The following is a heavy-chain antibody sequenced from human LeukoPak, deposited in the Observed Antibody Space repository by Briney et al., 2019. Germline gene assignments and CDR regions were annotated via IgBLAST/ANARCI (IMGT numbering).Heavy chain of an antibody. V-gene: IGHV4-34*01. D-gene: IGHD3-9*01. J-gene: IGHJ4*01. CDR3: ALLPDILTGYYTDY. CDR2: INHSGST. CDR1: GGSFSGYY. Sequence: PSETLSLTCAVYGGSFSGYYWSWIRQPPGKGLEWIGEINHSGSTNYNPSLKSRVTISVDTSKNQFSLKLSSVTAADTAVYYCALLPDILTGYYTDYWGQGTLVTVSS.